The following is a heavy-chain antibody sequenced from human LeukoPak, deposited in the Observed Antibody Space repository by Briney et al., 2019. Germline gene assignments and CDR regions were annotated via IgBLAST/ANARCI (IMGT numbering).Heavy chain of an antibody. CDR2: VSSDGGTQ. J-gene: IGHJ4*02. CDR1: KFTFNNYG. Sequence: GRSLRLSCTASKFTFNNYGMQWVRQAPGKGLEWVAVVSSDGGTQIYADSVKGRFTISRDNAKNSLYLQMNSLRAEDTAIYYCTRDYRGTFDYWGQGTLVTVSS. CDR3: TRDYRGTFDY. D-gene: IGHD1/OR15-1a*01. V-gene: IGHV3-30*03.